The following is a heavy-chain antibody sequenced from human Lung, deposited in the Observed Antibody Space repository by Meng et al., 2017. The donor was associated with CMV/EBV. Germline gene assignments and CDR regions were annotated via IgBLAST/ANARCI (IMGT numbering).Heavy chain of an antibody. CDR2: MWLDGTER. CDR3: VGDEGGPREGVRLV. Sequence: SXKIXRAAAGIIFNTHGIHWLRQAPGKGLEWVAFMWLDGTERYNEKIVKGRFTGSRDKSKNTVFLQLSSLRVEDTAVYYCVGDEGGPREGVRLVWGQGTXVTVAS. D-gene: IGHD3-10*01. V-gene: IGHV3-33*01. J-gene: IGHJ4*02. CDR1: GIIFNTHG.